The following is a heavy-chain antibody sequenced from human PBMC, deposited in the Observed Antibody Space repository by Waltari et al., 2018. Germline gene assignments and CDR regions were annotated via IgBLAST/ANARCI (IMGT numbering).Heavy chain of an antibody. Sequence: QVQLVQSGAEVKKPGASVKVSCKVSGYTLTELSMHWVRQAPGKGLEWMGGCEPEDGETSYGQKFQGRVTMTEDTSTDTAYRELSSLRSEDTAVYYCATEAGATDAFDIWGQGTMVTVSS. CDR1: GYTLTELS. CDR3: ATEAGATDAFDI. CDR2: CEPEDGET. V-gene: IGHV1-24*01. D-gene: IGHD1-26*01. J-gene: IGHJ3*02.